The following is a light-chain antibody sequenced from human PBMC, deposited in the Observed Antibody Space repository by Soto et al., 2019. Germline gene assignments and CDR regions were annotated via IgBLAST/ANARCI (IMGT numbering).Light chain of an antibody. CDR2: ATS. CDR1: QSVGNN. V-gene: IGKV3-15*01. CDR3: QQYGYWPLT. Sequence: EIVVTQSPATLAVSPGERATLSCRASQSVGNNFAWYQQKPGQAPRLLIFATSTRTTGVPARFSGSGSGTEFTLTISSLQSEEFAGYYGQQYGYWPLTVGGWAKVEI. J-gene: IGKJ4*02.